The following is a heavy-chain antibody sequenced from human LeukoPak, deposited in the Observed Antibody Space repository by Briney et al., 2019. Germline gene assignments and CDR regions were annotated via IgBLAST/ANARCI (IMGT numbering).Heavy chain of an antibody. Sequence: PSETLSLTCTVSGGSISFYYWSWIRQPPGKGLEWIGYVYYSGSTNYNPSLKSRVTISVDTSKNQFSLKLSSVTAADTAVYYCARGGAYYYYYGMDVWGQGTTVTVSS. CDR1: GGSISFYY. CDR2: VYYSGST. V-gene: IGHV4-59*01. CDR3: ARGGAYYYYYGMDV. D-gene: IGHD6-25*01. J-gene: IGHJ6*02.